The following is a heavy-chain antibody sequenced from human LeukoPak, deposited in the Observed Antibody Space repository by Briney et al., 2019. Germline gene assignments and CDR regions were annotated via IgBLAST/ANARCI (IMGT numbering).Heavy chain of an antibody. CDR1: GFTFSSYA. D-gene: IGHD3-22*01. CDR2: ISGSGGST. Sequence: PGGSLRLSCAASGFTFSSYAMSWLRQAPGKGLEWVSAISGSGGSTYYADSVKGRFTISRDNSKNTLYLQMNSLRAEDTAVYYCAKDGYYYDSSGYHDAFDIWGQGTMVTVSS. J-gene: IGHJ3*02. CDR3: AKDGYYYDSSGYHDAFDI. V-gene: IGHV3-23*01.